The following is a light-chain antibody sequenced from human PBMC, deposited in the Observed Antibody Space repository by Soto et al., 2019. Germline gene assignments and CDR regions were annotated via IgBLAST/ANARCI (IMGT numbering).Light chain of an antibody. CDR3: QKYSSVIT. CDR1: QGSSNF. J-gene: IGKJ5*01. CDR2: AAS. Sequence: DIQMTQSPSSLSASVGDRVTITCRASQGSSNFLAWYQQKPGKVPKLLISAASTLQSGVPSRFSGSGSGTDFTLTITSLQPEDVATYYCQKYSSVITFGQGKRLEIK. V-gene: IGKV1-27*01.